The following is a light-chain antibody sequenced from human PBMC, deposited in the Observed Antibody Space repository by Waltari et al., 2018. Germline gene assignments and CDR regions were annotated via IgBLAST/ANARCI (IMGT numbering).Light chain of an antibody. V-gene: IGKV3-15*01. J-gene: IGKJ3*01. CDR1: QRVSGN. CDR2: GAS. Sequence: VMTHSPSTFSLSPGDSATLSSRSSQRVSGNLAWYQQKPGHAPRLPIYGASTRGTGLPARFSGSGSGTEFTLTISSLPSEDFAVYFCQNYNNWPFTFGPGTKVDIK. CDR3: QNYNNWPFT.